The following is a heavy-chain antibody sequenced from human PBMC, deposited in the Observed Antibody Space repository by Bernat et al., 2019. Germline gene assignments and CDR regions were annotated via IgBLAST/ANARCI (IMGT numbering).Heavy chain of an antibody. CDR2: ISYDGSNK. CDR3: AREYSSSSGPRNYFDY. V-gene: IGHV3-30*01. J-gene: IGHJ4*02. D-gene: IGHD6-6*01. Sequence: QVQLVESGGGVVQPGRSLRLSCAASGFTFSSYAMHWVRQASGKGLEWVAVISYDGSNKNSADSGKGRFTISRDNSKNTLYLQMNSLRAEDTAVYYCAREYSSSSGPRNYFDYWGQGTLVTVSS. CDR1: GFTFSSYA.